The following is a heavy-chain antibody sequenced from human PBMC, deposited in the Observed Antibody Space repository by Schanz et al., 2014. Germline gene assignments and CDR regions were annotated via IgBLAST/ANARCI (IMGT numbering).Heavy chain of an antibody. J-gene: IGHJ3*02. V-gene: IGHV3-23*01. CDR2: ISASGGTT. CDR1: GFTFSAYA. Sequence: EVQLLESGGGLVQPGGSLRLSCAASGFTFSAYAMTWVRQIPGKGLEWVSAISASGGTTYYADSVKGRFTISRDNSKNTLYLQMNSLRPEDTAVYYCARGGFGELSAFDIWGQGTMXTVSS. D-gene: IGHD3-10*01. CDR3: ARGGFGELSAFDI.